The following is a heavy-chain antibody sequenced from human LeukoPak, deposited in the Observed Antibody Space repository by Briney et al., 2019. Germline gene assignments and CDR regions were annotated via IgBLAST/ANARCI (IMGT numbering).Heavy chain of an antibody. Sequence: SETLSLTCTVSGGSISSYYWSWIRQPPGKGLEWIGYIYYSGSTNYNHSLKSRVTISVDTSKNQFSLKLSSVTAADTAVCYCAGGYSYGWGYYYYYMDVWGKGTTVTVSS. V-gene: IGHV4-59*01. CDR2: IYYSGST. D-gene: IGHD5-18*01. CDR3: AGGYSYGWGYYYYYMDV. CDR1: GGSISSYY. J-gene: IGHJ6*03.